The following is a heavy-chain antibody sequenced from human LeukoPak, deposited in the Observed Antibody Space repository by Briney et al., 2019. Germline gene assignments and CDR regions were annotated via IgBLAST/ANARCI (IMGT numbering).Heavy chain of an antibody. J-gene: IGHJ3*02. D-gene: IGHD2-15*01. V-gene: IGHV3-30*18. CDR3: AKDLVGSHNAFDI. CDR1: GFTFSSYG. Sequence: PGGSLRLSCAASGFTFSSYGMHWVRQAPGKGLEWVAVISYDGSNKYYADSVKGRFTISRDNSKNTLYLQMNSLRAEDTAVYYCAKDLVGSHNAFDIWGQGTMVTVSS. CDR2: ISYDGSNK.